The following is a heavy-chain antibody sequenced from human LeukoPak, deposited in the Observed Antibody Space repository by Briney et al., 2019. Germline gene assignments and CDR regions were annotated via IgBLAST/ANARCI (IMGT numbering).Heavy chain of an antibody. CDR1: GFTFSSYG. CDR2: IWYDGSNK. Sequence: AGGSLRLSCAASGFTFSSYGMHWARQAPGKGLEGVADIWYDGSNKYYADSVKGRFTISRDNSKNTLYLQMNSLRAEDTAVYYCARDKDPSGYYSYYFDYWGQGTLVTVSS. J-gene: IGHJ4*02. V-gene: IGHV3-33*01. CDR3: ARDKDPSGYYSYYFDY. D-gene: IGHD3-22*01.